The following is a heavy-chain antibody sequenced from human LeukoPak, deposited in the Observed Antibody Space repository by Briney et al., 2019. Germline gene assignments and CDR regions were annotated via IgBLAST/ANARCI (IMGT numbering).Heavy chain of an antibody. V-gene: IGHV1-2*02. CDR3: ARALAIMVRGVPYY. CDR1: GYTFTGYY. Sequence: ASVKVSCKASGYTFTGYYMHWVRQAPGQGLEWMGWINPNSGGTNYAQKFQGRVTMTRDTSISTAYMELSRLRSDDTAVYYCARALAIMVRGVPYYWGQGTLVTVSS. D-gene: IGHD3-10*01. J-gene: IGHJ4*02. CDR2: INPNSGGT.